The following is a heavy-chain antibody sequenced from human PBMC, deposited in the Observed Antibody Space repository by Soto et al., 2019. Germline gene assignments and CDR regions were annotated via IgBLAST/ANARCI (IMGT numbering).Heavy chain of an antibody. CDR2: ISAYNDYT. J-gene: IGHJ4*02. D-gene: IGHD3-16*01. V-gene: IGHV1-18*01. CDR1: GYTFTDHG. CDR3: AMDRPRLTQNFLDVY. Sequence: QIQLVQSGAEVKKPGASVKVSCKASGYTFTDHGISWVRQAPGQGFEWMGWISAYNDYTAYAQKFQDRVTMTTDKYTNTAYMELRILTSDDTAVYYGAMDRPRLTQNFLDVYWGQGTLVSVSS.